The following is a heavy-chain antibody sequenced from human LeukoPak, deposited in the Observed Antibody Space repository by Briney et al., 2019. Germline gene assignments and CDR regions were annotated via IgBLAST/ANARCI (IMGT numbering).Heavy chain of an antibody. J-gene: IGHJ4*02. Sequence: SETLSLTCTVSGGSISSYYWSWIRQPPGKGLEWIGYIYYSGSTNYNPSLKSRVTISVDTSKNQFSLKLSSVTAADTAVYYCASYGGSSGNFDYWGQGTLVTVSS. CDR1: GGSISSYY. D-gene: IGHD6-19*01. CDR3: ASYGGSSGNFDY. V-gene: IGHV4-59*01. CDR2: IYYSGST.